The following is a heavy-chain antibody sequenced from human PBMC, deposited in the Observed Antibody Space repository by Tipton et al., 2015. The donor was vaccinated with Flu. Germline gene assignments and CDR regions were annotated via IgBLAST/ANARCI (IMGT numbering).Heavy chain of an antibody. D-gene: IGHD3-10*01. CDR3: AIGSGRDVDY. Sequence: SLRLSCGASGFGFTSAWMSWVRQAPGKGLEWVSGIGRSGDRIHYADSVNGRFTISRDSSENTVYLQMNSLTTEDTAVYYCAIGSGRDVDYWGQGTLVTVSS. V-gene: IGHV3-23*01. CDR2: IGRSGDRI. J-gene: IGHJ4*02. CDR1: GFGFTSAW.